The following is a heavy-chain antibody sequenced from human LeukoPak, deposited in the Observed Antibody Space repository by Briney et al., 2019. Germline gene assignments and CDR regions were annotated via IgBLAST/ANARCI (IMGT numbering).Heavy chain of an antibody. Sequence: GASVKVSCKASGYTFTGYYMHWVRQAPGQGLEWMGRINPNSGGTNYAQKFQGRVTMTRDTSISTAYMELSRLRSDDTAVYYCARDREITFGGVIAYYYYYMDVWGKGITVTVSS. CDR2: INPNSGGT. V-gene: IGHV1-2*06. CDR3: ARDREITFGGVIAYYYYYMDV. CDR1: GYTFTGYY. J-gene: IGHJ6*03. D-gene: IGHD3-16*02.